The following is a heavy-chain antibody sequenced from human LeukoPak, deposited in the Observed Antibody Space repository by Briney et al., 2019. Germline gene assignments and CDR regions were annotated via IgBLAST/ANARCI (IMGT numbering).Heavy chain of an antibody. CDR3: AKSPGGRHHN. CDR2: ISWNSGSI. Sequence: PGRSLRLSCAASGFTFDDYAMHWVRQAPGKGLEWVSGISWNSGSIGYADSVKGRFTISRDNSKNTLYLQMNSLRAEDTVVYYCAKSPGGRHHNWGQGTLVTVSS. D-gene: IGHD3-16*01. V-gene: IGHV3-9*01. J-gene: IGHJ4*02. CDR1: GFTFDDYA.